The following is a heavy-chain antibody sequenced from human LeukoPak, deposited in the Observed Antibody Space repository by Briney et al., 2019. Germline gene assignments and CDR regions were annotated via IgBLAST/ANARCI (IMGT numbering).Heavy chain of an antibody. CDR2: IYSGGST. CDR1: GFTVSSNY. CDR3: ARAYSNYWDYYYYYMDV. J-gene: IGHJ6*03. Sequence: PGGFLRLSCAASGFTVSSNYMSWVRQAPGKGLEWVSVIYSGGSTYYAASVKGRFTISRDNSKNTLYLQLNSLRAEDTAVYYCARAYSNYWDYYYYYMDVWGKGTTVTVSS. V-gene: IGHV3-53*01. D-gene: IGHD4-11*01.